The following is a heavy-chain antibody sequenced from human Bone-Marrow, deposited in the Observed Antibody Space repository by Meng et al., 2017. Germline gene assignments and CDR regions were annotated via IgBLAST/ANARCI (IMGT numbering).Heavy chain of an antibody. V-gene: IGHV1-2*06. Sequence: VQTGAEGKKPGASVKVSCKAFGYTFSNYYMEWVRQAPGQGIEWMGRIDPKSGATNYAQKFQGRVTMTRDTSISTAYVELSRLRSDDTAVYYCVPSAGPAYFDYWGQGTLVTVSS. CDR3: VPSAGPAYFDY. J-gene: IGHJ4*02. CDR1: GYTFSNYY. CDR2: IDPKSGAT.